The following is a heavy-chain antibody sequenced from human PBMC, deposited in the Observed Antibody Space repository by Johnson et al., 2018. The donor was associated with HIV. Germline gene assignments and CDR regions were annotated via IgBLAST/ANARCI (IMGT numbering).Heavy chain of an antibody. D-gene: IGHD1-26*01. CDR1: GFTFDDYA. CDR2: ISWNSGSI. J-gene: IGHJ3*02. V-gene: IGHV3-9*01. Sequence: VQLVESGGGLVQPGRSLRLSCAASGFTFDDYAMHWVRQAPGKGLEWVSGISWNSGSIGYADSVKGRFTISRDNAKNSLYLQMNSLRAEDTAVYYCAKRVGATGGAFDIWGQGTMVTVSS. CDR3: AKRVGATGGAFDI.